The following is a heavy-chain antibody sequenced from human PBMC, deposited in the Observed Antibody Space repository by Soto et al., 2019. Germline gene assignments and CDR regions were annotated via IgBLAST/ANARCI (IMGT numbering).Heavy chain of an antibody. V-gene: IGHV3-9*01. CDR2: ISWNSGSI. J-gene: IGHJ6*02. CDR1: GFTFDDYA. CDR3: ARAPGYFGMNV. Sequence: GGSLRLSCAASGFTFDDYAMHWVRQAPGKGLEWVSGISWNSGSIGYADSVKGRFTISRDNAKNSLYLQMNSLRAEDTALYYCARAPGYFGMNVGGQGTTVTVSS.